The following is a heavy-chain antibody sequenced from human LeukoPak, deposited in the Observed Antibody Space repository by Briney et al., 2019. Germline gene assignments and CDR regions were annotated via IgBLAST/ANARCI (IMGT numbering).Heavy chain of an antibody. CDR2: IYTSGST. D-gene: IGHD2-8*01. CDR1: GGSISSYY. V-gene: IGHV4-4*07. J-gene: IGHJ4*02. Sequence: PSETLSLTCTVSGGSISSYYWSWVRQPAGKGLEWIGRIYTSGSTNYNPSLKSRVTISVDTSKNQFSLKLSSVTAADTAVYYCARIMEDGDYFDYWGQGTLVTVSS. CDR3: ARIMEDGDYFDY.